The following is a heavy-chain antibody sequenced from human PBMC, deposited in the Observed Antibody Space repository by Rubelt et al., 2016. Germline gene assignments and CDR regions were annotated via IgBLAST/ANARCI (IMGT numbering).Heavy chain of an antibody. CDR1: GFTFSSYA. D-gene: IGHD6-19*01. CDR2: ISGRGGTT. V-gene: IGHV3-23*01. Sequence: ESGGGLVQPGGSLRLSCAVSGFTFSSYAMTWVRQAPGKGLEWVSVISGRGGTTYYADSVKGRFTISRDNSKNTLYLQMNSLRAEDTAVYYCAKAGYTSGWFNWFDPWGQGTLVTVSS. CDR3: AKAGYTSGWFNWFDP. J-gene: IGHJ5*02.